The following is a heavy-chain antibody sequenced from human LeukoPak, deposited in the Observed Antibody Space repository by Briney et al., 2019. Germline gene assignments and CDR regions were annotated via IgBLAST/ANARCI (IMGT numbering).Heavy chain of an antibody. CDR3: ARDRRDGYNYSFDY. D-gene: IGHD5-24*01. CDR1: GGSISSYY. J-gene: IGHJ4*02. CDR2: IYYSGGT. V-gene: IGHV4-59*01. Sequence: SETLSLTCTVSGGSISSYYWSWIRQPPGKGLEWIGYIYYSGGTNYNPSLKSRVTISVDTSKNQFSLKLSSVTAADTAVYYCARDRRDGYNYSFDYWGQGTLVTVSS.